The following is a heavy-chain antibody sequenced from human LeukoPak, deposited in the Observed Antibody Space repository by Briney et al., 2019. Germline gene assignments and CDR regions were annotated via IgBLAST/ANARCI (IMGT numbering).Heavy chain of an antibody. V-gene: IGHV3-30-3*01. D-gene: IGHD3-10*01. J-gene: IGHJ4*02. CDR3: ARMRGVTPY. CDR1: GFTFSSYA. Sequence: GGSLRLSCAASGFTFSSYAMHWVRQAPGKGLEWVAVKSYDGSNKYYADSVKGRFTISRDNSKNTLYLQMNSLRAEDTAVYYCARMRGVTPYWGQGTLVTVSS. CDR2: KSYDGSNK.